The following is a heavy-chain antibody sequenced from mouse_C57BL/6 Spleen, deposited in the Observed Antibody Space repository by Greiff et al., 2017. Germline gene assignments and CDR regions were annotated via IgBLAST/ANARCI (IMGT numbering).Heavy chain of an antibody. D-gene: IGHD1-1*01. V-gene: IGHV6-6*01. J-gene: IGHJ1*03. CDR2: IRNKANNHAT. CDR3: TLPYYYGISPYWYFDV. Sequence: EVKLEESGGGLVQPGGSMKLSCAASGFTFSDAWMDWVRQSPEKGLEWVAEIRNKANNHATYYAESVKGRFTISRDDSKSSVYLQMNSLRAEDTGIYYWTLPYYYGISPYWYFDVGGTGTTVTVSS. CDR1: GFTFSDAW.